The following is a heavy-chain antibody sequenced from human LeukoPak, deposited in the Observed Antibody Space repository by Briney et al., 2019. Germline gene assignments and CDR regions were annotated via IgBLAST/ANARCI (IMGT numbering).Heavy chain of an antibody. Sequence: PGGSLRLSCAASGFTFSAYAMNWVRQAPGKGLEWVSTISGAGTFYADSVKGRFTISRDNSKDTLYLQMNSLRAEDTALYYCAKGLTVVDYCGQGAQVIVSS. CDR2: ISGAGT. V-gene: IGHV3-23*01. D-gene: IGHD3-10*01. J-gene: IGHJ4*02. CDR3: AKGLTVVDY. CDR1: GFTFSAYA.